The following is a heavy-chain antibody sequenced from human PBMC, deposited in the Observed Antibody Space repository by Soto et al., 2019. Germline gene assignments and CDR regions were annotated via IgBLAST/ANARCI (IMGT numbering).Heavy chain of an antibody. CDR1: GYSFSSYW. Sequence: PGESLKISCKASGYSFSSYWIGWVRQMPGKGLEWMGIIYPGDSEIRFSPSFQGQVTLSADKSTSTAYLQWNSLKASDTAIYYWVRSDNGCLYIFDYWAQGIPVTVSS. CDR3: VRSDNGCLYIFDY. CDR2: IYPGDSEI. J-gene: IGHJ4*02. V-gene: IGHV5-51*01. D-gene: IGHD2-8*01.